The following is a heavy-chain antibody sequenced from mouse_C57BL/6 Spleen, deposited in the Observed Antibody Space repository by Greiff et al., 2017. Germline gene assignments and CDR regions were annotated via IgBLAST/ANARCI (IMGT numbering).Heavy chain of an antibody. J-gene: IGHJ1*03. CDR2: ISYSGST. CDR3: AREAYYYGSSYGYFDV. CDR1: GYSITSGYD. D-gene: IGHD1-1*01. V-gene: IGHV3-1*01. Sequence: EVKLMESGPGMVKPSQSLSLTCTVTGYSITSGYDWHWIRHFPGNKLEWMGYISYSGSTNYNPSLKSRISITHDTSKNHFFLKLNSVTTEDTATYYCAREAYYYGSSYGYFDVWGTGTTVTVSS.